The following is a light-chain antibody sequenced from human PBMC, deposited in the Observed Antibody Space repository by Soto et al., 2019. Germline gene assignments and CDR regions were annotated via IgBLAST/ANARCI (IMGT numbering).Light chain of an antibody. CDR1: QSISAS. CDR3: QHYDEYPWT. J-gene: IGKJ1*01. Sequence: DIQMTQSPSTPSASVGARAPITCRATQSISASLAWYQQKPGEAPTLLIYDASSLESGVPSRFSGGGSETEFTLTISSLQPDDVATYYCQHYDEYPWTFGQGTKVDIK. CDR2: DAS. V-gene: IGKV1-5*01.